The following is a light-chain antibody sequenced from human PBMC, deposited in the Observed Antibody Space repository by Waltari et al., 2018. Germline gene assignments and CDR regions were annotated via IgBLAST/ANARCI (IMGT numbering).Light chain of an antibody. CDR1: SSDFGNYNF. CDR2: AVV. J-gene: IGLJ7*01. Sequence: QSALTQPRSVSGSPGQSVTISCSGTSSDFGNYNFVSWYQQHPGNAPKLLIYAVVKRPSGVPDRFSGSKSGNTASLTISGLQTEDEADYYCCSYAGSYTFVFGGGTQLTVL. CDR3: CSYAGSYTFV. V-gene: IGLV2-11*01.